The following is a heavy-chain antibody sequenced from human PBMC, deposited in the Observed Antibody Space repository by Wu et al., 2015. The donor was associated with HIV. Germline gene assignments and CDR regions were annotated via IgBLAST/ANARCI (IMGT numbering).Heavy chain of an antibody. CDR3: ARGGVYGVNVGDYSYYYYIDV. CDR1: GYTFTSYG. V-gene: IGHV1-18*01. J-gene: IGHJ6*03. D-gene: IGHD4-23*01. CDR2: ISAXSGNT. Sequence: QVQLVQSGAEVKKPGASVKVSCKASGYTFTSYGISWVRQAPGQGLEWMGWISAXSGNTKYAQKLQGRVTMTTDTSTSSAYMELRSLRSDDTAVYYCARGGVYGVNVGDYSYYYYIDVWGKGTTVTVSS.